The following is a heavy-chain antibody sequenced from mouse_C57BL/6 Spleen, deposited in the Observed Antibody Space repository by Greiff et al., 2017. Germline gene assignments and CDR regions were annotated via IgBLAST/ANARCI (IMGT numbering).Heavy chain of an antibody. D-gene: IGHD1-1*01. CDR3: AISTTVVARYAMDY. V-gene: IGHV2-4*01. CDR1: GFSLTSYG. Sequence: VQLVESGPGLVQPSQSLSITCTVSGFSLTSYGVHWVRQPPGKGLEWLGVIWSGGSTDYNAAFISRLSISKDNSKSQVFFKMNSLQADDTAIYYCAISTTVVARYAMDYWGQGTSVTVSS. CDR2: IWSGGST. J-gene: IGHJ4*01.